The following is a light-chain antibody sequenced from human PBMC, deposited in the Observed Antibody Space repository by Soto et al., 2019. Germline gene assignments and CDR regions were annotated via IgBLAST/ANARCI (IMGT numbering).Light chain of an antibody. CDR3: QQLFRSPLA. J-gene: IGKJ5*01. CDR2: GAS. Sequence: IQLTQSPSSLSASVGDRVTITCRASEGIVNYLAWYQQQPGKAPKLLIYGASTLQGGVPSRFTGSGSGTVFTLTISSLQPEVFATYHCQQLFRSPLAFGRGTRLEMK. V-gene: IGKV1-9*01. CDR1: EGIVNY.